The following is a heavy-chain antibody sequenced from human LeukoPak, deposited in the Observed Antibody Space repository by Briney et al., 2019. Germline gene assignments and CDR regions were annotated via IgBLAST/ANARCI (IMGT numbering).Heavy chain of an antibody. Sequence: SETLSLTCTVSGGSISSSSYYWGWIRQPPGKGLEWIGSIYYSGSTYYNPSLKSRVTISVDTSKNQFSLKLSSVTAADTAVYYCARRGSSGWLDYWGQGTLVTVSP. CDR3: ARRGSSGWLDY. D-gene: IGHD6-19*01. CDR2: IYYSGST. V-gene: IGHV4-39*01. J-gene: IGHJ4*02. CDR1: GGSISSSSYY.